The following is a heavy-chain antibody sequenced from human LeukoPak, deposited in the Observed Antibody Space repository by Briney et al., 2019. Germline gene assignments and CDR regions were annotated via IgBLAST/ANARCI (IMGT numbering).Heavy chain of an antibody. CDR1: GGSFSGYY. CDR2: INHSGST. V-gene: IGHV4-34*01. J-gene: IGHJ5*02. D-gene: IGHD1-14*01. CDR3: ARVEPYNWFDP. Sequence: SETLSLTCAVYGGSFSGYYWSWIRQPPGKGLEWIGEINHSGSTNYNPSLKSRVTISVDTSKNQFSLKLSSVTAADTAVYYCARVEPYNWFDPWGQGTLVTVSS.